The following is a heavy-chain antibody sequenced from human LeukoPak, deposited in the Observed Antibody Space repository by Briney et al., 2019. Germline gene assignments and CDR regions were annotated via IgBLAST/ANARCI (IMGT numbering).Heavy chain of an antibody. V-gene: IGHV4-4*02. D-gene: IGHD2-15*01. J-gene: IGHJ4*02. Sequence: SETLSLTCAVSGGSISSSNWWSWVRQPPGKGLEWIGEIYHSGSTNYNPSLKSRVTISVDKSKNQFSLKLSSVTAADTAVYYCARGQYCSGGSCSFFDYWGQGTLVTVSS. CDR1: GGSISSSNW. CDR2: IYHSGST. CDR3: ARGQYCSGGSCSFFDY.